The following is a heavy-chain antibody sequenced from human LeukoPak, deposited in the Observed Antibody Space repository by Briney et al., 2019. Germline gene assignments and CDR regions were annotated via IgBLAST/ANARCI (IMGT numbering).Heavy chain of an antibody. CDR2: IYHSGST. V-gene: IGHV4-38-2*02. Sequence: SETLSLTCTVSGYSISSGYYWGWIRQPPGKGLEWIGSIYHSGSTYCNPSLKSRVTISVDTSKNQFSLKLSSVTAADTAVYYCAGGYCSGGSCPGLFDYWGQGTLVTVSS. CDR3: AGGYCSGGSCPGLFDY. CDR1: GYSISSGYY. J-gene: IGHJ4*02. D-gene: IGHD2-15*01.